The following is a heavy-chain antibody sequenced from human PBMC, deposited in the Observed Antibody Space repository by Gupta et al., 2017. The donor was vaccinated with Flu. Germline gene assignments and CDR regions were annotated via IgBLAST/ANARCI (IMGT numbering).Heavy chain of an antibody. CDR1: GFTFSPSY. CDR2: SNADGSST. V-gene: IGHV3-74*03. D-gene: IGHD4-17*01. CDR3: ATVTTGC. J-gene: IGHJ4*02. Sequence: EVQLVESGGGLVQPGGSMRLSCAASGFTFSPSYLQWVRQAPGKGLVWVSRSNADGSSTTYADSVKGRFTISRDNAKNTLYLQMNSLGADDTAVYYCATVTTGCWGQGTLVTVSS.